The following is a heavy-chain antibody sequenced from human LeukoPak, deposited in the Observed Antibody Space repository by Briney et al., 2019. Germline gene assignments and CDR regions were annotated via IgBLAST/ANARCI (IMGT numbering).Heavy chain of an antibody. V-gene: IGHV4-59*08. CDR1: GGSISNYY. D-gene: IGHD6-13*01. CDR3: ARHGGYSSPYLH. CDR2: IYCSGST. Sequence: SSETLSLTCTVSGGSISNYYWSWIRQPPGKGLECIGYIYCSGSTNYNPSLKSRVTISVDTSKNQFSLKLSSVTATDTAVYYCARHGGYSSPYLHWGQGTLVTVSS. J-gene: IGHJ1*01.